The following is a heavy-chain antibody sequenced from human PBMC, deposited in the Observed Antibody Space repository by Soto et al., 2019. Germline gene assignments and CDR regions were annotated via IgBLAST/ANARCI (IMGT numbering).Heavy chain of an antibody. V-gene: IGHV1-3*01. CDR1: GYSFVKYA. D-gene: IGHD6-19*01. CDR2: SNPANGAT. CDR3: ARQDNSGWYGYFFDS. Sequence: ASVKVSCKTSGYSFVKYAIQWVRQAPGQRLEWMGWSNPANGATRYAQKFQDRVSITMDTSADTVYMEVSSLESEDTAVYYCARQDNSGWYGYFFDSWTQGTLVTVSS. J-gene: IGHJ4*02.